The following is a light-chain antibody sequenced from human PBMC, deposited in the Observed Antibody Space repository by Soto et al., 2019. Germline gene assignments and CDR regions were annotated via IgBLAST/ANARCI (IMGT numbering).Light chain of an antibody. CDR3: QQYYSTLLFA. CDR1: QSVLYSSNNKNY. Sequence: DIVMTQSPDSLAVSLGERATINCKSSQSVLYSSNNKNYLAWYQQKPGQPPKLLIYWASTRESGVPDRFSGSWSGTDFSLTISSLQAEDVAVYYCQQYYSTLLFAFGGGTKVEIK. V-gene: IGKV4-1*01. J-gene: IGKJ4*01. CDR2: WAS.